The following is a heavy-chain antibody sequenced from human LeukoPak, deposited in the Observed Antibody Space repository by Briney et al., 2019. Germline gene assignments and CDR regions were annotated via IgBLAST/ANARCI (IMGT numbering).Heavy chain of an antibody. CDR2: ISGSGGAV. D-gene: IGHD3-9*01. Sequence: GGSLRLSCVASGFGFSSFEFNWVRQAPGKGLEWVSYISGSGGAVHYADSVKGRFTISRENAKTSVHLQINSLRAGNTAVYYCARGGRHRDILAGSLDYWGRGTLVTVSS. CDR3: ARGGRHRDILAGSLDY. V-gene: IGHV3-48*03. J-gene: IGHJ4*02. CDR1: GFGFSSFE.